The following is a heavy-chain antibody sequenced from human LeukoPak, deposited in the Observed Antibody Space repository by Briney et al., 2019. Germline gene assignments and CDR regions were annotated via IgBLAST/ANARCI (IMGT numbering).Heavy chain of an antibody. CDR2: IRSKAYGGTT. D-gene: IGHD3-10*01. CDR3: TRRGPWFGEMAEDAFDI. Sequence: PGGSLRLSCTASGFTFGDYAMSWVRQAPGKGLEWVGFIRSKAYGGTTEYAASVKGRFTISRDDSKSIAYLQMNSLKTEDTAVYYCTRRGPWFGEMAEDAFDIWGQGTMVTVSS. J-gene: IGHJ3*02. V-gene: IGHV3-49*04. CDR1: GFTFGDYA.